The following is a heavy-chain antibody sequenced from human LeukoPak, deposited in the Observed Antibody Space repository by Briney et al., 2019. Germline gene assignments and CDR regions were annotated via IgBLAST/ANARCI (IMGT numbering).Heavy chain of an antibody. CDR2: IYTSGST. CDR1: GGSISSYY. CDR3: ARADVAYSYCPKYYGMDV. D-gene: IGHD5-18*01. Sequence: KPSETLSLTCTVSGGSISSYYWSWIRQPAGKGLEWIGRIYTSGSTNYNPSLKSRVPMSVDTSKNQFSLKLRSVTAADTAVYYCARADVAYSYCPKYYGMDVWGQGTTVSASS. J-gene: IGHJ6*01. V-gene: IGHV4-4*07.